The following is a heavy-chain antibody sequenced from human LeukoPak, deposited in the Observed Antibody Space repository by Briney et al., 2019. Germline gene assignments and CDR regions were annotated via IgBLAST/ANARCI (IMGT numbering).Heavy chain of an antibody. Sequence: ASVKVSCKASGYTFTSYDINWVRQATGQGLEWMGWMNPNSGNTGYAQKFQGRVTMTRNTSISTAYMELSSLRSEDTAVYYCARPLRYYYYYGMDVWGQGTTATVSS. CDR3: ARPLRYYYYYGMDV. CDR2: MNPNSGNT. CDR1: GYTFTSYD. V-gene: IGHV1-8*01. J-gene: IGHJ6*02.